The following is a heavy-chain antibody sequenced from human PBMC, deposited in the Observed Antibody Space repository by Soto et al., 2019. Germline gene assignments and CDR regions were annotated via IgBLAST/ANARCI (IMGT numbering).Heavy chain of an antibody. D-gene: IGHD5-18*01. Sequence: GGSLSLSCVAAGFKFEQYAMSWVRQAPGKGPEWVSGISWNGGSLVYSDSVKGRFTISRDNAKNSLYLQMDDLRTEDTALYYCKKGPLHTYGYRECFDSWGQGTRVTVSS. CDR2: ISWNGGSL. V-gene: IGHV3-9*01. CDR3: KKGPLHTYGYRECFDS. J-gene: IGHJ5*01. CDR1: GFKFEQYA.